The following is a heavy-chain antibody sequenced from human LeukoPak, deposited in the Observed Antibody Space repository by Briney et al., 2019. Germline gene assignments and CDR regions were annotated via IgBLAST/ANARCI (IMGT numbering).Heavy chain of an antibody. D-gene: IGHD3-3*01. J-gene: IGHJ6*03. CDR1: GFTFSSYA. V-gene: IGHV3-30*04. CDR3: ARARVHYDFWSGYYSNYYMDV. Sequence: PGRSLRLSCAASGFTFSSYAMHWVRQAPGKGLEWVAVISYDGSNKYYADSVKGRFTISRDNSKNTLYLQMNSLRAEDTAVYYCARARVHYDFWSGYYSNYYMDVWGKGTTVTVSS. CDR2: ISYDGSNK.